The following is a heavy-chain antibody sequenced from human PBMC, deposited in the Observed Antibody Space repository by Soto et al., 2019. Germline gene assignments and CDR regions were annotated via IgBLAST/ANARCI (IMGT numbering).Heavy chain of an antibody. J-gene: IGHJ6*02. CDR3: AKVRGADGSKVYYYYGMDV. D-gene: IGHD3-10*01. CDR2: MSGGGDDI. V-gene: IGHV3-23*01. Sequence: PGGSLRLSFIASGFIFSGHGMSWFRQAPGKGLEWVSSMSGGGDDIFYADSVKGRFTISRDNSKSTLSLLMNSLRAEDTAVYYCAKVRGADGSKVYYYYGMDVWGQGTTVTVS. CDR1: GFIFSGHG.